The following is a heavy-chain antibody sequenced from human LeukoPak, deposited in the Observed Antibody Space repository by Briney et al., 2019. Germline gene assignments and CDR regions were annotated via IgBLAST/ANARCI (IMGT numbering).Heavy chain of an antibody. CDR3: ARVAAAHFDY. V-gene: IGHV3-21*01. CDR1: GFTLFDYW. J-gene: IGHJ4*02. CDR2: ISSSSSHI. Sequence: GGSLRLSCTASGFTLFDYWMHWVRQAPGKGLEWVSSISSSSSHIYYADSVKGRFTSSRDNAKNSVFLQMNSLRAEDTAVYYCARVAAAHFDYWGQGTLVTVSS. D-gene: IGHD6-13*01.